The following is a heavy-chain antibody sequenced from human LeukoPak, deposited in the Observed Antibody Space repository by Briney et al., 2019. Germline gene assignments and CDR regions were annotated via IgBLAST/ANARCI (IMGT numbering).Heavy chain of an antibody. J-gene: IGHJ4*02. CDR2: IWYDGSNK. Sequence: QSGGSLRLSCAASGFMFSSYGMYWVRQAPGKGLEWVAVIWYDGSNKCYADSVKGRFTISRDNSKNTLYLQMNNLRVEDTAVYYCAKGPSDTTLATAFDYWGQGTLVTVSS. V-gene: IGHV3-33*06. D-gene: IGHD5-18*01. CDR3: AKGPSDTTLATAFDY. CDR1: GFMFSSYG.